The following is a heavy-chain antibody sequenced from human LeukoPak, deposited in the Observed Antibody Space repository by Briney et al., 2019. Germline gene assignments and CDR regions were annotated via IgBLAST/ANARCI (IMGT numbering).Heavy chain of an antibody. J-gene: IGHJ6*02. CDR3: ARVGQNTGYSSGWLHYYYYYGMDV. V-gene: IGHV3-7*01. CDR2: IKQGGSEK. Sequence: GGSLRLSCAASGCTFSSYWRSWVRQAPGKGLEWVANIKQGGSEKYYVYSVKGRFIIARDHAKNSLYLQMNSLRAEDAAVYYCARVGQNTGYSSGWLHYYYYYGMDVWGQGTTVTVSS. D-gene: IGHD6-19*01. CDR1: GCTFSSYW.